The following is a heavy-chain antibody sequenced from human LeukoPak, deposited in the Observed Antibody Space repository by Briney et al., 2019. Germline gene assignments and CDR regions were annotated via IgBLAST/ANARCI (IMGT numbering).Heavy chain of an antibody. J-gene: IGHJ4*02. CDR2: IIGRGGST. D-gene: IGHD1-26*01. V-gene: IGHV3-23*01. CDR3: EKDWQASKSIVGATAFDY. Sequence: GGSLRLSCAASGFTFSSYAMSWVRQAPGKGLEWVSAIIGRGGSTYYAEYVKGRFTISRDNSKNTLYLQMNSLRAEDPAVYYCEKDWQASKSIVGATAFDYWGQGSLVTVSS. CDR1: GFTFSSYA.